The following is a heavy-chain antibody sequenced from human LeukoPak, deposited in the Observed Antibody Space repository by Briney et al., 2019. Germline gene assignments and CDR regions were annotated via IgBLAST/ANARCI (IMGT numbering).Heavy chain of an antibody. CDR3: ARGGQSRYCSSTSCYDY. Sequence: SGTLSLTCAVSGGSISSSNWWSWVRQPPGKGLEWIGEIYNSGSTNYNPSLKSRVTISVDKSKNQFSLKLSSVTAADTAVYYCARGGQSRYCSSTSCYDYWGQGTLVTVSS. CDR1: GGSISSSNW. D-gene: IGHD2-2*01. CDR2: IYNSGST. J-gene: IGHJ4*02. V-gene: IGHV4-4*02.